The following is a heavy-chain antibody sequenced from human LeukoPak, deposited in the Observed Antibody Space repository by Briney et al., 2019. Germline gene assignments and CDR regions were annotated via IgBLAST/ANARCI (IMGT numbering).Heavy chain of an antibody. CDR1: GFTLSNYW. Sequence: PGGSLRLSCAASGFTLSNYWMTWVRQAPGKGLEWVANIKQDASEKYYVDSVKGRFTISRDNAKNSLYLQMNSLRAEDTAVYYCERVRGSGCFDYWGQGTLVTVSS. CDR2: IKQDASEK. D-gene: IGHD3-10*01. CDR3: ERVRGSGCFDY. J-gene: IGHJ4*02. V-gene: IGHV3-7*01.